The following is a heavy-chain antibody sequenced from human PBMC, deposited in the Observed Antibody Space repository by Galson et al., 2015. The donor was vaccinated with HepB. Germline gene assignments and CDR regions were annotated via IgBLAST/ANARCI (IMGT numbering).Heavy chain of an antibody. Sequence: SVKVSCKASGYIFTSYHAHWVRQAPGQGLEWMGIIDPSGGRTAYAQKFQGRVTMTRDTSTSTVYMELSSLRSEDTAVYYCARTLRFLEWLRTNYFDYWGQGTLVTVSS. D-gene: IGHD3-3*01. V-gene: IGHV1-46*01. CDR3: ARTLRFLEWLRTNYFDY. CDR1: GYIFTSYH. J-gene: IGHJ4*02. CDR2: IDPSGGRT.